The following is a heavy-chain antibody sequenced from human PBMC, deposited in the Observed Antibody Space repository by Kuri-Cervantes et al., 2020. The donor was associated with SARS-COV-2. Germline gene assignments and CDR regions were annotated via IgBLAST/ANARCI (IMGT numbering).Heavy chain of an antibody. CDR2: ISWNSVTI. Sequence: GGSLRLSCEGTGFSFDNHGMHWVRQVPGKGLEWVSGISWNSVTIGYADSVKGRFTISRDNSKNTLYLQMNSLRAEDTAVYYCARRITMVRVAWVYFDYWGQGTLVTVSS. CDR3: ARRITMVRVAWVYFDY. V-gene: IGHV3-9*01. J-gene: IGHJ4*02. CDR1: GFSFDNHG. D-gene: IGHD3-10*01.